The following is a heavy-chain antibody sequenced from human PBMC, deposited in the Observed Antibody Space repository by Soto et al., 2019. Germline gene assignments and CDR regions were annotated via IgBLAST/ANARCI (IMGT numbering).Heavy chain of an antibody. Sequence: PGGSLRLSCAASGFTFSSYAMSWVRQAPGKGLEWVSAISGSGGSTYYADSVKGRFTISRDNSKNTLYLQMNSLGAEDTAVYYCAKDGVSYSSSWYRAFDAFDIWGQGTMVTVSS. D-gene: IGHD6-13*01. V-gene: IGHV3-23*01. CDR1: GFTFSSYA. CDR2: ISGSGGST. J-gene: IGHJ3*02. CDR3: AKDGVSYSSSWYRAFDAFDI.